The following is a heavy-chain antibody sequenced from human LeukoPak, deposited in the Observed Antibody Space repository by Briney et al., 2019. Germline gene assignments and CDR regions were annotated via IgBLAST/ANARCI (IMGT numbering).Heavy chain of an antibody. CDR3: TKDLINFGVVGLIAFHV. J-gene: IGHJ3*01. CDR2: ISAYNGNT. D-gene: IGHD3-3*01. CDR1: GYTFTTYG. Sequence: ASVKVSCKASGYTFTTYGLTWVRQAPGQGLEWVGWISAYNGNTNSAQNLQGRVTMTTDTSTTTAYMELRNLTSGDTAVYYCTKDLINFGVVGLIAFHVWGQGTTVTVSS. V-gene: IGHV1-18*01.